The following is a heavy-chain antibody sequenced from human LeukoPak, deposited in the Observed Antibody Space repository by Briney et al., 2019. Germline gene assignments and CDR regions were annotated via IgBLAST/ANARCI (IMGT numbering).Heavy chain of an antibody. V-gene: IGHV4-34*01. CDR3: AKIHYDFWSGYPAY. J-gene: IGHJ4*02. CDR1: GGSFSGYY. Sequence: SETPSLTCAVYGGSFSGYYWSWIRQPPGKGLEWIGEINHSGSTNYNPSLKSRVTISVDTSKNQFSLKLSSVTAADTAVYYCAKIHYDFWSGYPAYWGQGTLVTVSS. CDR2: INHSGST. D-gene: IGHD3-3*01.